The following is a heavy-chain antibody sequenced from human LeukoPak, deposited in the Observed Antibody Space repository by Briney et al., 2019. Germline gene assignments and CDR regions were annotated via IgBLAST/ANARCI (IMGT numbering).Heavy chain of an antibody. CDR2: IKEDGSET. V-gene: IGHV3-7*01. J-gene: IGHJ4*02. CDR1: GFIFKKYW. Sequence: GGSLRLSCAASGFIFKKYWMNWVRQVPGKGLECLANIKEDGSETYYADSVKGRFTISRDNPKNLLFLQITSLRVEDTAVYYCARETPRRGETRDGYRWGRGTVVTVSS. CDR3: ARETPRRGETRDGYR. D-gene: IGHD5-24*01.